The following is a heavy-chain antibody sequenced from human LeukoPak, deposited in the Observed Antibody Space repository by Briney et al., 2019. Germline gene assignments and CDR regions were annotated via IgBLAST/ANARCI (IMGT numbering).Heavy chain of an antibody. J-gene: IGHJ4*02. V-gene: IGHV4-34*01. CDR2: INHSGST. Sequence: GPLRLYCAASGFSFSSYWSWIRQPPGKGLEWIGEINHSGSTNYNPSLKSRVTISVDTSKNQFSLKLSSVTAADTAVYYCARGDYDFWSGYYTGMTHNKYDYWGQGTLVTVSS. D-gene: IGHD3-3*01. CDR1: GFSFSSY. CDR3: ARGDYDFWSGYYTGMTHNKYDY.